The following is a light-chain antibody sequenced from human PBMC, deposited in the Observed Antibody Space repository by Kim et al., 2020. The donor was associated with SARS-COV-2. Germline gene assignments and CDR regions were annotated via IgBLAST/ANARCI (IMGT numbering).Light chain of an antibody. J-gene: IGLJ3*02. CDR1: SNNVGNQG. Sequence: QAGLTQPPSVSKGLRQTATLTCTGNSNNVGNQGAAWLQQHQGHPPKLLSYRDNDRPSGISERLSASRSGNTASLTISGLQPEDEADYYCSAWDISLNAWVFGGGTQLTVL. V-gene: IGLV10-54*01. CDR3: SAWDISLNAWV. CDR2: RDN.